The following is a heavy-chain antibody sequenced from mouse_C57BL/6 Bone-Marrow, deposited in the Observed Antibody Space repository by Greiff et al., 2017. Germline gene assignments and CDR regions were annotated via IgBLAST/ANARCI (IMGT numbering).Heavy chain of an antibody. CDR3: ARGYRYFDV. Sequence: VQLQQPGAELVMPGASVKLSCKASGYTFTSYWMHWVTQRPGQGLEWIGEIYPSDSYTNYNQKFKGKSTLTVDKSSSTAYIQLSILTSEDSAVYYCARGYRYFDVWGTGTTVTVSS. CDR2: IYPSDSYT. J-gene: IGHJ1*03. V-gene: IGHV1-69*01. CDR1: GYTFTSYW.